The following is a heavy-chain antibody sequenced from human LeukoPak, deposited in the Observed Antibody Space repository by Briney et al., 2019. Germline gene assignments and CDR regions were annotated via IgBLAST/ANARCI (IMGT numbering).Heavy chain of an antibody. Sequence: SETLSLTCSVSGGSISGTSYYWGWIRQPPGKGLEWIGRTYYSASTYYNPSLKSRVTISVDTSKNQFSLSLNSVTAADTAVYYCARETNWSDSSGYITYFYHYMDVWGKGTTVTVSS. CDR1: GGSISGTSYY. J-gene: IGHJ6*03. V-gene: IGHV4-39*01. CDR3: ARETNWSDSSGYITYFYHYMDV. D-gene: IGHD3-22*01. CDR2: TYYSAST.